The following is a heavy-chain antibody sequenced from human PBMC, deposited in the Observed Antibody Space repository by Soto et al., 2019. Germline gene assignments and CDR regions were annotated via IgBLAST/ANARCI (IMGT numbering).Heavy chain of an antibody. CDR2: IYYSGST. D-gene: IGHD5-12*01. CDR3: ARDRPTTFSADL. Sequence: SETLSLTCTVSGGSISSYYWSWIRQPPGKGLEWIGYIYYSGSTNYNPSLKSRVTISVDTSKNQFSLKLSSVTAADTGVYYCARDRPTTFSADLWGQGTVVTVSS. CDR1: GGSISSYY. V-gene: IGHV4-59*12. J-gene: IGHJ3*01.